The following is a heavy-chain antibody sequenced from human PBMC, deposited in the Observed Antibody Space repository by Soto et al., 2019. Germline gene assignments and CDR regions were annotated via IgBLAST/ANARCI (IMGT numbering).Heavy chain of an antibody. CDR2: ISAYNGNT. J-gene: IGHJ4*02. CDR1: GYTFTSYG. V-gene: IGHV1-18*01. CDR3: GRCNWDFDY. Sequence: QVQLVQSGAEVKKPGASVKLSCKASGYTFTSYGISWVRQAPGQGLAWMGWISAYNGNTNYAQKLQGRVTMTTDTASRAAYMGLRRLRSDDAAVYYCGRCNWDFDYWGQGTLVTVSS. D-gene: IGHD1-1*01.